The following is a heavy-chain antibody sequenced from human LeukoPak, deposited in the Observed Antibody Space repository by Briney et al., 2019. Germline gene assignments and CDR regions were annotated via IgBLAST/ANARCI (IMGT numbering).Heavy chain of an antibody. V-gene: IGHV3-30*18. CDR1: GFTFSSYG. CDR2: ISYDGSNK. Sequence: GGSLRLSCAASGFTFSSYGMHWVRQAPGKGLEWVAVISYDGSNKYYADSVKGRFTISRDNAKNSLYLQMNSLRAEDTALYYCAKDMGDLDEPFDIWGQGTMVTVSS. J-gene: IGHJ3*02. CDR3: AKDMGDLDEPFDI. D-gene: IGHD3-16*01.